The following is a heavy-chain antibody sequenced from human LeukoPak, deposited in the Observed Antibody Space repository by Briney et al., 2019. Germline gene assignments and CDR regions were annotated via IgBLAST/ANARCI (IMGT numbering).Heavy chain of an antibody. CDR2: INHSGST. D-gene: IGHD2-15*01. V-gene: IGHV4-34*01. CDR3: ARVGTPTRGMDV. J-gene: IGHJ6*02. Sequence: SETLSLTCAVYGGSFSGYYWSWIRQPPGKGLEWIGEINHSGSTNYNPSLKSRVTISVDTSKNQFPLKLSSVTAADTAVYYCARVGTPTRGMDVWGQGTTVTVSS. CDR1: GGSFSGYY.